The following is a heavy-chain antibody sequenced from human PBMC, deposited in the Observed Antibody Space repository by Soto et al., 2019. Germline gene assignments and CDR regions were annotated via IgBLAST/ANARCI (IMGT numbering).Heavy chain of an antibody. Sequence: EVQLVESGGGLVQPGGSLRLSCAASGFTLSSYWMHWVRQAPGKGLVWVSRINIDGSSTSYADSVKGRFTISRDNAKNTLYLQVNNLRAEDTAVYYCARSRDGYNFVGDCWGQGTLVTVSS. D-gene: IGHD5-12*01. CDR2: INIDGSST. V-gene: IGHV3-74*01. J-gene: IGHJ4*02. CDR3: ARSRDGYNFVGDC. CDR1: GFTLSSYW.